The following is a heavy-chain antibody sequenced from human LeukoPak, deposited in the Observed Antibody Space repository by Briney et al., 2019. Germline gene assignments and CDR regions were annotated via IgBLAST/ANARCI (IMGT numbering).Heavy chain of an antibody. CDR1: GFTFSSYA. Sequence: GGSLRLSCAASGFTFSSYAMHWVRQAPGKGLEWVAVISYDGSNKYYADSVKGRFTISRDNSKSTLYLQMNSLRAEDTGVYYCARRWYFDLWGRGTLVTVSS. CDR2: ISYDGSNK. V-gene: IGHV3-30*04. J-gene: IGHJ2*01. CDR3: ARRWYFDL. D-gene: IGHD5-24*01.